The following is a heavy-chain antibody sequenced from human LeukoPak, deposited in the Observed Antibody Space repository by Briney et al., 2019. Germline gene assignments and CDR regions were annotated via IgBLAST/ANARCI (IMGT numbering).Heavy chain of an antibody. D-gene: IGHD2-8*01. CDR1: GFTMSGIH. CDR2: LYAGGST. Sequence: AGGSLRLSCTASGFTMSGIHMSWVRQAPGKGLDWVSGLYAGGSTYYAGSVTGRFTISRDDSKNTLYLQMTGLRVDDTAIYYCVRGNGDVGGRLDPWGQGAWVIVSS. CDR3: VRGNGDVGGRLDP. J-gene: IGHJ5*02. V-gene: IGHV3-66*01.